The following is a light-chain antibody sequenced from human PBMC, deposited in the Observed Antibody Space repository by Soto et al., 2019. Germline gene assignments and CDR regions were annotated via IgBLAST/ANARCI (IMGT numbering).Light chain of an antibody. CDR3: QQYGGSPLVT. J-gene: IGKJ4*01. CDR2: GAS. CDR1: QSISSGY. Sequence: ETVLTQSPGTLSLSPGERATLSCRASQSISSGYLAWYQQRPGQAPRLLISGASNRATGIPDRFSGSGSGTDFTLTISRMEAEDFAVYYYQQYGGSPLVTFGGGTKVEIK. V-gene: IGKV3-20*01.